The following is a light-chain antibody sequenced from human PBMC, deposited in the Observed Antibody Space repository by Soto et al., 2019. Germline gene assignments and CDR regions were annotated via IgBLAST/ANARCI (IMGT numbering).Light chain of an antibody. V-gene: IGKV1-5*03. CDR3: QQYNNYWT. CDR1: QTISSW. CDR2: KAS. J-gene: IGKJ1*01. Sequence: IQIAQSPSTPSGSVGDRVTHTCRASQTISSWLAWYQQKPGKAPKLLIYKASTLKSGVPSRFSGSGSGTEFTLTISSLQPDDFATYYCQQYNNYWTFGQGTKVDIK.